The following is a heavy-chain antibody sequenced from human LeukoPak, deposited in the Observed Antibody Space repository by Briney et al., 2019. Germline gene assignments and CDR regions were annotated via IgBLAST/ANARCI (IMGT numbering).Heavy chain of an antibody. CDR1: GDSFSNYY. D-gene: IGHD3-22*01. CDR2: IHHSGSS. V-gene: IGHV4-59*08. J-gene: IGHJ3*02. Sequence: PSETLSLTCTVSGDSFSNYYWSWIRQPPGRGLEWIGYIHHSGSSDHNPSPKSRVTMSPDTSKNQFSLKLSSVTAADTAVYYCARHLDYDSSGDAFDIWGQGTRVTVSS. CDR3: ARHLDYDSSGDAFDI.